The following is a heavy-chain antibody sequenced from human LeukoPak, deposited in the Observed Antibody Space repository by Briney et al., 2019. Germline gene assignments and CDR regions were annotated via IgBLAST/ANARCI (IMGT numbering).Heavy chain of an antibody. CDR2: ISSSSSYI. J-gene: IGHJ4*02. CDR1: GXTFSGYS. V-gene: IGHV3-21*01. CDR3: ARDSSGSFDY. Sequence: GGSLRLSCAASGXTFSGYSMNWVRQAPGKGLEWVSSISSSSSYIYYADSVKGRFTISRDNAKNSLYLQMNSLRAEDTAVYYCARDSSGSFDYWGQGTLVTVSS. D-gene: IGHD1-26*01.